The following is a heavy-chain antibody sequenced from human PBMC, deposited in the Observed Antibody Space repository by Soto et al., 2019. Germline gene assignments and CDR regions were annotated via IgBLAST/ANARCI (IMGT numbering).Heavy chain of an antibody. CDR2: IYPGDSDT. J-gene: IGHJ6*02. D-gene: IGHD2-21*02. CDR3: ARAGVTHYGMDV. Sequence: GESLKISCKGSGYTFTDYWIGWVRQLPGKGLEWMGIIYPGDSDTRYSPSFQGHVTITVDKSTNTAYLQWNTLRASDTAMYYCARAGVTHYGMDVWGQGTTVTVSS. CDR1: GYTFTDYW. V-gene: IGHV5-51*01.